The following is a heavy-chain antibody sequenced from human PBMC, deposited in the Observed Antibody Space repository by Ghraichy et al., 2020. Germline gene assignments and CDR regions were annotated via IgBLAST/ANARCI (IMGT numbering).Heavy chain of an antibody. Sequence: SETLSLTCAVYGGSFSGYYWSWIRQPPGKGLEWIGEINHSGSTNYNPSLKSRVTISVDTSKNQFSLKLSSVTAADTAVYYCARDIAAAGTVWGQGTLVTVSS. J-gene: IGHJ4*02. CDR2: INHSGST. CDR3: ARDIAAAGTV. CDR1: GGSFSGYY. D-gene: IGHD6-13*01. V-gene: IGHV4-34*01.